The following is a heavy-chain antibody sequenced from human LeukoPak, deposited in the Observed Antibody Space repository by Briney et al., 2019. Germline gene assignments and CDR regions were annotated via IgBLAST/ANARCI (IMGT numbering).Heavy chain of an antibody. J-gene: IGHJ4*02. D-gene: IGHD3-10*01. V-gene: IGHV4-34*01. CDR1: GGSFSGYY. CDR3: ARGLGGSGSYYNQVYFDY. Sequence: SETLSLTCAVYGGSFSGYYWSWIRQPPGKGLEWIGEINHSGSTNYNPSLKSRVTISVDTSENQFSLKLSSVTAADTAVYYCARGLGGSGSYYNQVYFDYWGQGTLVTVSS. CDR2: INHSGST.